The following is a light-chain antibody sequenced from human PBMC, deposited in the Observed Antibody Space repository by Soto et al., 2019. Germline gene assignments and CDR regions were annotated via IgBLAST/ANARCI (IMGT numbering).Light chain of an antibody. J-gene: IGKJ1*01. Sequence: EIVMPQSPATLSVSPGERATLSCRASQSVSSSYLAWYQQKPGQAPRLLIYGAFKRATGIPDRFSGSGSGTDFTLTISRMEPEDFAVYCCQQYGSSPRTFGQGTKVDIK. CDR1: QSVSSSY. CDR2: GAF. V-gene: IGKV3-20*01. CDR3: QQYGSSPRT.